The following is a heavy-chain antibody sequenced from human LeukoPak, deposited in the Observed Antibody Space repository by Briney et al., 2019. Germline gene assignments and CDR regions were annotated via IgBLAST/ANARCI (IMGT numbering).Heavy chain of an antibody. D-gene: IGHD1-26*01. CDR1: GFTFSTYA. V-gene: IGHV3-23*01. Sequence: GGSLRLSCAASGFTFSTYAMSWVRQAPGKGLEWVSGISGSGGSTYYVDSVKGRFTISRDNPKSTLYLQMNSLRVEDTAVYYCAKSQRGSYHPPPFDYWGQGTLVTVSS. CDR3: AKSQRGSYHPPPFDY. CDR2: ISGSGGST. J-gene: IGHJ4*02.